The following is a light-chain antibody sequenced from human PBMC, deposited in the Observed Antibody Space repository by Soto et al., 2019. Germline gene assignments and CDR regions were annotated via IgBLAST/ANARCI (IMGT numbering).Light chain of an antibody. CDR3: QQSYSTPYT. J-gene: IGKJ2*01. V-gene: IGKV1-39*01. CDR1: QSISSY. Sequence: DIQMTQSPSSLSASVGDRVTITCRASQSISSYLHWYQQKPGKAPKLLIYAASSLQSGVPPRCRGRGSGTDCTLTISSLQPEDVATYYCQQSYSTPYTFGQGTKLEIK. CDR2: AAS.